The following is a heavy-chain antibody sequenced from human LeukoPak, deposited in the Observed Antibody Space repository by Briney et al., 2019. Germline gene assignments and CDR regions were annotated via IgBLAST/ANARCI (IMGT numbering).Heavy chain of an antibody. CDR1: GGSIRSSYYY. J-gene: IGHJ4*02. V-gene: IGHV4-39*07. Sequence: SETLSLTCTVSGGSIRSSYYYWGWIRQPPGKGLEWIGSIYDSGSTYYNPSLKSRVTISVDTSKNQFSLKLSSVTAADTAVYYCACLGYCSSTSCTNTGFDYWGQGTLVTVSS. CDR3: ACLGYCSSTSCTNTGFDY. CDR2: IYDSGST. D-gene: IGHD2-2*01.